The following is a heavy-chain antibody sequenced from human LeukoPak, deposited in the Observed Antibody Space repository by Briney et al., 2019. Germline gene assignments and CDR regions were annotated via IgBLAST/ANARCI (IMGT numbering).Heavy chain of an antibody. CDR2: MNPNSGNT. D-gene: IGHD6-13*01. V-gene: IGHV1-8*01. CDR3: ARAIGVAAAGDY. J-gene: IGHJ4*02. CDR1: GYTFTSYD. Sequence: ASVKVSCKASGYTFTSYDINWVRQATAQGLEWMGWMNPNSGNTGYAQKFQGRVTMTRNTSISTAYMELNSLRAEDTAVYYCARAIGVAAAGDYWGQGTLVTVSS.